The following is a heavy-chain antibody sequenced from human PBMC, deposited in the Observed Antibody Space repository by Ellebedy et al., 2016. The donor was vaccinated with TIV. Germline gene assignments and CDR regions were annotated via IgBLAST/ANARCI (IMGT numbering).Heavy chain of an antibody. Sequence: SVKVSCKASGGTFNSNAINWVRQAPGQGLEWMGGIMGMFRTTPYAQKFQGRVPITADEFMSTAYMGLSSLRSEDTAVYYCARMGGYHYVNWFDSWGQGTLVTVSS. D-gene: IGHD3-16*01. CDR3: ARMGGYHYVNWFDS. CDR1: GGTFNSNA. CDR2: IMGMFRTT. J-gene: IGHJ5*01. V-gene: IGHV1-69*13.